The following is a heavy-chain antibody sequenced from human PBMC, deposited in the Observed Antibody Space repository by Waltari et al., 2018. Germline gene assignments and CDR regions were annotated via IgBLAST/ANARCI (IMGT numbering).Heavy chain of an antibody. CDR2: INADGGST. V-gene: IGHV3-74*01. Sequence: EVHLVETGGGLVQPGESLRLSCAASGLAFSSFWMPWVRQAPGKGLVWVSRINADGGSTSYADSVKGRFTISRDNAKNTLYLEMNGLRAEDTAMYYCTRSRYCSTTNCQVDWFDPWGQGTLVTVSS. D-gene: IGHD2-2*01. CDR1: GLAFSSFW. J-gene: IGHJ5*02. CDR3: TRSRYCSTTNCQVDWFDP.